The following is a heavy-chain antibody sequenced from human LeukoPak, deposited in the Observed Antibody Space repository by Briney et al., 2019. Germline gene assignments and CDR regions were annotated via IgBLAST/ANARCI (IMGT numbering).Heavy chain of an antibody. CDR2: IKQDGSEK. V-gene: IGHV3-7*03. CDR3: AGDPGRGHRKNWFDP. CDR1: GFTFSTYW. J-gene: IGHJ5*02. Sequence: GGSLRLSCAASGFTFSTYWMSWVRQAPGKGLEWVVNIKQDGSEKYYVDSVKGRFTISRDNAKNSLFLQMNSLRDEYTAVYYCAGDPGRGHRKNWFDPWGQGTLVTVSS.